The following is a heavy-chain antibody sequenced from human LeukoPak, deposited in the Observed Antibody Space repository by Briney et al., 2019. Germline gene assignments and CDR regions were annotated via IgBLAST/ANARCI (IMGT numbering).Heavy chain of an antibody. V-gene: IGHV3-21*01. D-gene: IGHD5-12*01. Sequence: GGSLRLSCAASGFTFNNYNMNWVRQAPGKALEWVSSITSSGAYIFYADSVKGRFTISRDNAKDSLYLQMNSLGPEDTAVYYCARGQYSGYDFFDYWGQGTLVTVSS. CDR3: ARGQYSGYDFFDY. J-gene: IGHJ4*02. CDR1: GFTFNNYN. CDR2: ITSSGAYI.